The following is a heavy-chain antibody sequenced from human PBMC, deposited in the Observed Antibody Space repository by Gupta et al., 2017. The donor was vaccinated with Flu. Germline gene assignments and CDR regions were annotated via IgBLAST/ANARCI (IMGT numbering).Heavy chain of an antibody. J-gene: IGHJ4*02. CDR3: ARVGYCSTKRCYESYDH. CDR1: GSTGTGYY. V-gene: IGHV1-2*06. D-gene: IGHD2-2*03. Sequence: GSTGTGYYIHWVRQAPGQGLEWMGRINPNSGGTKYTQKFQGRVTMTRDKSINIVYMELSSMRSDDTAIYHCARVGYCSTKRCYESYDHWGEG. CDR2: INPNSGGT.